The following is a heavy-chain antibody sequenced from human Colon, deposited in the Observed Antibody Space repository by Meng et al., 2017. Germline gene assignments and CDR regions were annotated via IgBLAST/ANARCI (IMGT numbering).Heavy chain of an antibody. CDR1: SGSISSSNW. Sequence: QFPVQESGPGLGKPSGTLSLTCAVCSGSISSSNWWSWVRQPPGKGLEWIGEISQSGTTYYNPSLKSRVTITGDWSKNQFSLNLNSVTAADTALYYCVRQGMTSYSWGYWGQGTLVTVSS. J-gene: IGHJ4*02. CDR3: VRQGMTSYSWGY. CDR2: ISQSGTT. D-gene: IGHD3-9*01. V-gene: IGHV4-4*02.